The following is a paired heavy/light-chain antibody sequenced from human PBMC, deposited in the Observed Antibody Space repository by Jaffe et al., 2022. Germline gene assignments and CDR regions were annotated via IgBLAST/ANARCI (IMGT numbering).Light chain of an antibody. Sequence: EIVLTQSPGTLSLSPGERATLSCRASQSVSSSYLAWYQQKPGQAPRLLIYGASSRATGIPDRFSGSGSGTDFTLTISRLEPEDFAVYYCQQYGSSPWYTFGQGTKLEIK. V-gene: IGKV3-20*01. CDR1: QSVSSSY. CDR2: GAS. J-gene: IGKJ2*01. CDR3: QQYGSSPWYT.
Heavy chain of an antibody. D-gene: IGHD3-3*01. CDR1: GYTFTSYD. V-gene: IGHV1-8*01. CDR2: MNPNSGNT. CDR3: ARVPSQNYDFWSGYYKTYYYYYYMDV. Sequence: QVQLVQSGAEVKKPGASVKVSCKASGYTFTSYDINWVRQATGQGLEWMGWMNPNSGNTGYAQKFQGRVTMTRNTSISTAYMELSSLRSEDTAVYYCARVPSQNYDFWSGYYKTYYYYYYMDVWGKGTTVTVSS. J-gene: IGHJ6*03.